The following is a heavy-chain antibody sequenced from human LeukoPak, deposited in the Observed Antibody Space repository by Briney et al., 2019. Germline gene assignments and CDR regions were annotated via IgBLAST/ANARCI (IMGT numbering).Heavy chain of an antibody. D-gene: IGHD6-13*01. V-gene: IGHV3-48*04. CDR3: ARGGAARPDF. CDR2: ISSNGRNI. CDR1: GFTFSNYG. Sequence: PGGSLRLSCAASGFTFSNYGMNWVRQAPGKGLEWVSYISSNGRNINYADSVRGRFTISRDNAKSSLYLQMNSLGVEDRAVYYCARGGAARPDFWGQGTLVTVSA. J-gene: IGHJ4*02.